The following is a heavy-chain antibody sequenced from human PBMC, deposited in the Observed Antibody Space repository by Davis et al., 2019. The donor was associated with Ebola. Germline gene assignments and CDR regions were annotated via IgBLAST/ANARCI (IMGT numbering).Heavy chain of an antibody. CDR1: GGTFSSYA. J-gene: IGHJ4*02. Sequence: ASVKVSCKASGGTFSSYAISWVRQAPGQGLEWMGWINPNSDGTNYAQKFQGWVTMTRDTSISTAYMELSRLRSDDTAVYYCASGSVTGPFDYWGQGTLVTVSS. D-gene: IGHD2-21*02. V-gene: IGHV1-2*04. CDR3: ASGSVTGPFDY. CDR2: INPNSDGT.